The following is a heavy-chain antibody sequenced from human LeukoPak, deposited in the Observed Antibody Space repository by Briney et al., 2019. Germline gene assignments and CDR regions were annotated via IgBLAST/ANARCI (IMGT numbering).Heavy chain of an antibody. D-gene: IGHD3-10*01. CDR1: GGSFSGYY. J-gene: IGHJ6*02. CDR2: INHSGST. Sequence: PSQTLSLTCAVYGGSFSGYYWSWIRQPPGKGLEWIGEINHSGSTNYNPSLKSRVTISVDTSKNQFSLKLSSVTAADTAVYYCARGAMVRGVITLYYYGMDVWGQGTTVTVSS. V-gene: IGHV4-34*01. CDR3: ARGAMVRGVITLYYYGMDV.